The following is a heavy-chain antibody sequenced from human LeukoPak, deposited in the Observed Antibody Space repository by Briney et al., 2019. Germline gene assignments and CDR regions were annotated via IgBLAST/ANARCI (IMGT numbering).Heavy chain of an antibody. CDR1: GFTFSNAW. CDR3: ARGALRWFDL. CDR2: IRSKTDGGTT. Sequence: SGGSLRLPCAASGFTFSNAWMNWVHQAPGKGLEWVGRIRSKTDGGTTDYAAPVEGRFTISRDDSKNTLSLQMNSLKTDDTGVYYCARGALRWFDLWGQGTLVTVSS. J-gene: IGHJ5*02. V-gene: IGHV3-15*01.